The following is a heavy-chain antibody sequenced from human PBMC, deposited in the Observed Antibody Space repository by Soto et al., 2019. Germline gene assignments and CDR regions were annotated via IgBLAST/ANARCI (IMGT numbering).Heavy chain of an antibody. Sequence: SETLSLTCTVSGGSISSYYWSWIRQPPWKGLEWIGYIYYSGSTNYNPSLKSRVTISVDTSKNQFSLKLSSVTAADTAVYYCARGGDENSFYHYYYYLDFWCKGPPVTVSS. CDR1: GGSISSYY. CDR2: IYYSGST. CDR3: ARGGDENSFYHYYYYLDF. D-gene: IGHD3-16*01. V-gene: IGHV4-59*01. J-gene: IGHJ6*03.